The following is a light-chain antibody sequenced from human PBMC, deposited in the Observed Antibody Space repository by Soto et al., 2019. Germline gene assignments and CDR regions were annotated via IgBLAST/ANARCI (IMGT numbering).Light chain of an antibody. CDR2: GAS. J-gene: IGKJ4*01. CDR1: QGVTTN. Sequence: EIVMTQSPATLSVSPGERATLSCRASQGVTTNLAWYQQQPGQAPRLLIYGASTRANGIPARFSGSGSGTEFTLTISSLQSEDFAVYYCQQYNTWPLTFGGGTKVEIK. CDR3: QQYNTWPLT. V-gene: IGKV3-15*01.